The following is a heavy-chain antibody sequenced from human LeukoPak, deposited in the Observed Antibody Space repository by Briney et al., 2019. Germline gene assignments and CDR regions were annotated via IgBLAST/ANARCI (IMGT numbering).Heavy chain of an antibody. J-gene: IGHJ4*02. V-gene: IGHV1-2*06. CDR3: ARVRTATTTYFDY. CDR1: GYTFAGYY. D-gene: IGHD1-7*01. CDR2: INPNSGDT. Sequence: ASVKVSCKASGYTFAGYYMHWVRQAPGQGLEWMGRINPNSGDTNYAQKFQGRVTMTRDTSISTAYMELSRLTSDDTAVYYCARVRTATTTYFDYWGQGTPVTVSS.